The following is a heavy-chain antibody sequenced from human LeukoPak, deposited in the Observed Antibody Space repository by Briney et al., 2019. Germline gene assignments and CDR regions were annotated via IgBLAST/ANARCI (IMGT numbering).Heavy chain of an antibody. J-gene: IGHJ4*02. CDR2: MNPNSGNT. CDR1: GYTFTSYD. D-gene: IGHD2-15*01. V-gene: IGHV1-8*03. CDR3: ARGKGVAAILFDY. Sequence: ASVKVSCKASGYTFTSYDINWVRQATGQGLEWMGWMNPNSGNTGYAQKFQGRVTIARNTSISTAYMELSSLRSEDTAVYYCARGKGVAAILFDYWGQGTLVTVPS.